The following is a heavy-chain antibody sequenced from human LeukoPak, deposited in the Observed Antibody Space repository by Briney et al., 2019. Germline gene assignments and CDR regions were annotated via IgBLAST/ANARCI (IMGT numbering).Heavy chain of an antibody. CDR1: GFTFSSYW. Sequence: GGSLRLSCAASGFTFSSYWVHWVRQPPGKGLVWVSGIYSDGSITKYADSVKGRFTISRDNSKNTLYLQMSSLRADDTAVYYCVRGTGYWGQGTLVTVSS. CDR2: IYSDGSIT. CDR3: VRGTGY. J-gene: IGHJ4*02. V-gene: IGHV3-74*03.